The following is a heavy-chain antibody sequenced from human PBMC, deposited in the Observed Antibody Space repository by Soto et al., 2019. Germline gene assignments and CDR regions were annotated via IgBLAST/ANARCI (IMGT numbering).Heavy chain of an antibody. CDR3: AKVRVQRYCSGGSCYAEWWFDP. CDR2: ISGSGGST. D-gene: IGHD2-15*01. J-gene: IGHJ5*02. Sequence: EVQLLESGGGLVQPGGSRRLSCAASGFTFSSYAMSWVRQAPGKGLEWVSAISGSGGSTYYADSVKGRFTISRDNSKNTLYLQMNSLRAEDTAVYYCAKVRVQRYCSGGSCYAEWWFDPWGQGTLVTVSS. CDR1: GFTFSSYA. V-gene: IGHV3-23*01.